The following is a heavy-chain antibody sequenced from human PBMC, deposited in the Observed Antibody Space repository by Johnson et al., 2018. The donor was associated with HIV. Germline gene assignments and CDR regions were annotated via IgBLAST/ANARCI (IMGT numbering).Heavy chain of an antibody. D-gene: IGHD6-19*01. J-gene: IGHJ3*02. CDR3: AREMGWEDALDI. Sequence: VQVVESGGGVVPPGRSLRLSCAASGFTFSSYAMHWVRQAPGKGLEWISYISSSGSAIYYADSVKGRFTISRDNAKNSLYLQMNSLRAEDTAVYYCAREMGWEDALDIWGQGTMVTVSS. V-gene: IGHV3-48*04. CDR2: ISSSGSAI. CDR1: GFTFSSYA.